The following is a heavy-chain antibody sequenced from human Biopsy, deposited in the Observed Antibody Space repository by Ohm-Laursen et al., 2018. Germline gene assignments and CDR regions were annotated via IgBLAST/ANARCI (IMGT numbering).Heavy chain of an antibody. CDR1: GFIFSTYV. V-gene: IGHV3-23*01. J-gene: IGHJ5*01. Sequence: SLRLSCTAVGFIFSTYVMHWVRQAPGKGLEWVAHIDVSDYNTYYADSVRGRFTISRDNSKQMVHLEINSLTADDTAVYYCVKQWGGYNFDSWGQGTLVTVSS. CDR2: IDVSDYNT. CDR3: VKQWGGYNFDS. D-gene: IGHD1-14*01.